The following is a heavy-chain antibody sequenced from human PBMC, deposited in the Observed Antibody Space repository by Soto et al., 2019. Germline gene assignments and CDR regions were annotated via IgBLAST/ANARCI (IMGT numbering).Heavy chain of an antibody. V-gene: IGHV4-31*03. CDR3: ARDSPYDFWSGYSNAFDI. D-gene: IGHD3-3*01. CDR1: GGSISSGGYY. CDR2: IYYSGST. Sequence: PSETLSLTCTVSGGSISSGGYYWSWIRQHPGKGLEWIGYIYYSGSTYYNPSLKSRVTISVDTSKDQFSLKLSSVTAADTAVYYCARDSPYDFWSGYSNAFDIWGQGTMVTVSS. J-gene: IGHJ3*02.